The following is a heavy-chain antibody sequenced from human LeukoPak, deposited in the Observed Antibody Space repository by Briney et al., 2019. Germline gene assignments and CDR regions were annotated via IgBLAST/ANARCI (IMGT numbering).Heavy chain of an antibody. CDR1: GFTFSSYS. V-gene: IGHV3-48*04. Sequence: TGGSLRLSCAASGFTFSSYSMNWVRQAPGKGLEWVSYISSSSSTIYYADSVKGRFTISRDNAKKSLYLQMNSLRAEDTAVYYCVRVESYDKNDYYRPFDCWGQGTLVTVSS. CDR3: VRVESYDKNDYYRPFDC. J-gene: IGHJ4*02. CDR2: ISSSSSTI. D-gene: IGHD3-22*01.